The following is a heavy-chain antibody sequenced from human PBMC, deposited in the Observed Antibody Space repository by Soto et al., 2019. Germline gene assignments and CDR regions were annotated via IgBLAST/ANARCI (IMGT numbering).Heavy chain of an antibody. Sequence: GGSLRLSCAASGFTFSSYEMNWVRQAPGKGLEWVSYISSSGSTIYYADSVKGRFTISRDNAKNSLYLQMNSLRADDTAVYYCARSMVVVVIHYYYGMDVWGQGTTVTVSS. D-gene: IGHD3-22*01. V-gene: IGHV3-48*03. CDR3: ARSMVVVVIHYYYGMDV. CDR1: GFTFSSYE. CDR2: ISSSGSTI. J-gene: IGHJ6*02.